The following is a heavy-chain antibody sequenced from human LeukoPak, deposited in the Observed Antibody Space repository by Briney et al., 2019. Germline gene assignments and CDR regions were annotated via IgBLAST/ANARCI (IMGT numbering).Heavy chain of an antibody. CDR1: RFTFSSYA. CDR3: AKSGRDGYRTLWYFDL. Sequence: GGSLRLSCAASRFTFSSYAVSWVRQAPGKGLEWVSAISGSGGSTYYADSVKGRFTISRDNSKNTLYLQMNSLRAEDTAVYHCAKSGRDGYRTLWYFDLWGRGTLVTVSS. J-gene: IGHJ2*01. D-gene: IGHD5-24*01. V-gene: IGHV3-23*01. CDR2: ISGSGGST.